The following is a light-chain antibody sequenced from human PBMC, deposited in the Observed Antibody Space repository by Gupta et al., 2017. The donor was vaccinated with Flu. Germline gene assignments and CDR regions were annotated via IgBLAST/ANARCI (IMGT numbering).Light chain of an antibody. CDR1: QSISNW. Sequence: DIQLTHSPSTLSASVGDKVTITSRASQSISNWLASYQQKPGTVPKLLISKAASLETGVPSGFCGSGSGTEFTLTIISLQPDDFATYYCQQYNSFSGTFGQGTKVEIK. J-gene: IGKJ1*01. V-gene: IGKV1-5*03. CDR2: KAA. CDR3: QQYNSFSGT.